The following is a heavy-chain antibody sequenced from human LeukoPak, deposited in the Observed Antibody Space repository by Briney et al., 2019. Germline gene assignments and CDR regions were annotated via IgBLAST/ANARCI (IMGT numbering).Heavy chain of an antibody. J-gene: IGHJ4*02. D-gene: IGHD3-16*01. V-gene: IGHV3-53*01. CDR1: GFTVIGTH. CDR3: AKDEATSGGGLAS. CDR2: MYTGGTT. Sequence: GGSLRLSCAASGFTVIGTHMSWVRQAPGKGLEWVSAMYTGGTTYYADSVMGRFTVSRDNSTNTVFLHMNSLRVDATAVYYCAKDEATSGGGLASWGQGTLVTVSS.